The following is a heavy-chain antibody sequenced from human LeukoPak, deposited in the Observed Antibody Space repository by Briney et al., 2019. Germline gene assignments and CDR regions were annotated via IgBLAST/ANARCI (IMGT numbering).Heavy chain of an antibody. V-gene: IGHV3-48*04. CDR1: GFQFSTYT. D-gene: IGHD3-10*02. Sequence: GGSLRLSCEATGFQFSTYTMSWFRQAPGKGLEWVSYISYSSGTIYYSDSVKGRFTISRDNAKNSLYLQMNSLRAEDTAVYYCAELGITMIGGVWGKGTTVTVSS. CDR3: AELGITMIGGV. J-gene: IGHJ6*04. CDR2: ISYSSGTI.